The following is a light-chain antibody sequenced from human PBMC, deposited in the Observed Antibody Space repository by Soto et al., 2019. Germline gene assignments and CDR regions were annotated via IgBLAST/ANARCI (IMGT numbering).Light chain of an antibody. V-gene: IGKV3-20*01. CDR3: QHYSTSLYT. CDR1: QSVSSSY. CDR2: GAS. J-gene: IGKJ2*01. Sequence: EIVLTQSPGTLSLSPGERATLSCRASQSVSSSYLAWYQQKPGQAPRLLIYGASSRATGIPERFSGSGCGTDFPLTISILEAEDFAVYYCQHYSTSLYTFGQGTKVEIK.